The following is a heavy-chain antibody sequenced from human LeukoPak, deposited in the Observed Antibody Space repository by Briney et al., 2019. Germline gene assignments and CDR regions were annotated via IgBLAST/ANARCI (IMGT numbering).Heavy chain of an antibody. CDR3: ARAPYYSSSWYDY. V-gene: IGHV1-2*04. J-gene: IGHJ4*02. Sequence: ASVKVSCKASGYTFTGYYLHWVRPAPGQGLEWMGWINPNSGGTNYAQQFQGWVTMTRDTSISTAYMELSRLRSDDTAVYYCARAPYYSSSWYDYWGQGTLVTVSS. CDR1: GYTFTGYY. D-gene: IGHD6-13*01. CDR2: INPNSGGT.